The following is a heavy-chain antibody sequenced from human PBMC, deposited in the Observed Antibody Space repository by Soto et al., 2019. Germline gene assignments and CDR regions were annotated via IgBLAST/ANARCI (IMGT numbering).Heavy chain of an antibody. CDR3: AKDNIAARSRGNGMDV. J-gene: IGHJ6*02. D-gene: IGHD6-25*01. CDR1: GFTFSSYG. CDR2: ISYDGSNK. Sequence: QVQLVESGGGVVQPGRSLRLSCAASGFTFSSYGMHWVRQAPGKGLEWVAVISYDGSNKYYADSVKGRFTISRDNSKNTLDLQMNSLRAEDTAVYYCAKDNIAARSRGNGMDVWGQGTTVTVSS. V-gene: IGHV3-30*18.